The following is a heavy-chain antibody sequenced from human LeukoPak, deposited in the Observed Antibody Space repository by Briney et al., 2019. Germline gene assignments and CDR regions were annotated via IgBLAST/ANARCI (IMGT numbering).Heavy chain of an antibody. Sequence: GGSLRLSCAASGFTFSSYAMHWVRQAPGKGLEWVAVISYDGSNKYYADSVKGRFTISRDNSKNTLYLQMNSLRAEDTAVYYCAKDHALRFLEWSSLYDAFDIWDQGTMVTVSS. CDR1: GFTFSSYA. J-gene: IGHJ3*02. CDR3: AKDHALRFLEWSSLYDAFDI. D-gene: IGHD3-3*01. V-gene: IGHV3-30*04. CDR2: ISYDGSNK.